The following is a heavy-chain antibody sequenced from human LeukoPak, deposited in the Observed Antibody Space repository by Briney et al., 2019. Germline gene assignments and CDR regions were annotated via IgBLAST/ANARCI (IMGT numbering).Heavy chain of an antibody. Sequence: ASVKVSCKASGYTFTGYYMHWVRQAPGQGLEWMGWINPNSGGTNYAQKFQGRVTMTRDTSISIAYMELSRLRSDDTAVYYCARVVPYCSSTSCSRGGYYYYYYMDVWGKGTTVTVSS. CDR1: GYTFTGYY. CDR2: INPNSGGT. V-gene: IGHV1-2*02. J-gene: IGHJ6*03. CDR3: ARVVPYCSSTSCSRGGYYYYYYMDV. D-gene: IGHD2-2*01.